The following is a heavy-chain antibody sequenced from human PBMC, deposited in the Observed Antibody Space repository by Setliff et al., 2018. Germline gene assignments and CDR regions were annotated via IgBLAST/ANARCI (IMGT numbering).Heavy chain of an antibody. CDR1: GGSISSDY. J-gene: IGHJ1*01. Sequence: SETLSLTCVVSGGSISSDYWGWIRQPAGKGLEWIGRLSPSGNTNYSPSLKSRVTMSLDTSKNYFSLKLKSVTAADTAVYYCVREGYSEYFQDWGRGTLVTVSS. CDR2: LSPSGNT. CDR3: VREGYSEYFQD. V-gene: IGHV4-4*07. D-gene: IGHD1-1*01.